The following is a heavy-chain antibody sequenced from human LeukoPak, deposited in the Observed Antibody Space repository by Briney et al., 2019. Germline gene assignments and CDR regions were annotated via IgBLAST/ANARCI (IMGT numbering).Heavy chain of an antibody. CDR1: GFTFSSYS. D-gene: IGHD3-22*01. CDR3: AKDLDPGYYYDSSGYYI. J-gene: IGHJ4*02. V-gene: IGHV3-48*01. CDR2: ISSSSSTI. Sequence: GGSLRLSCAASGFTFSSYSMNWVRQAPGKGLEWVSYISSSSSTIYYADSVKGRFTISRDNSKNTPYLQMDSLRAEDTAVYYCAKDLDPGYYYDSSGYYIWGQGTLVTVSS.